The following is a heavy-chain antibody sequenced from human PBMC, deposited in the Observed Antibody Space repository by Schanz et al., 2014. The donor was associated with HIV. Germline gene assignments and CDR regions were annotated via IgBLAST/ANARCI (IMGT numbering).Heavy chain of an antibody. D-gene: IGHD3-9*01. CDR1: GYTFASYG. J-gene: IGHJ6*02. CDR3: ARSNYDILRARAYYYYYGLDV. CDR2: ISPYNGDR. V-gene: IGHV1-18*01. Sequence: VQLLQSGAEVKKPGASVKVSCKTSGYTFASYGITWVRQAPGQGLDWVGWISPYNGDRKYDQKFQGRVTLTTDTSTNTAYMELRSLRSDDTAVYFCARSNYDILRARAYYYYYGLDVWGQGTTVTVSS.